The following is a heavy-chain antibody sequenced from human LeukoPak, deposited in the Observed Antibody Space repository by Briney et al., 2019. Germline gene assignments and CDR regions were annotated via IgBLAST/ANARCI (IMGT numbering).Heavy chain of an antibody. D-gene: IGHD6-6*01. CDR1: GGSISSSSYY. CDR3: ARQSIAARYYYYYYYMDV. CDR2: IYYSGST. J-gene: IGHJ6*03. V-gene: IGHV4-39*01. Sequence: SETLSLTCTVSGGSISSSSYYWGWIRQPPGKGLEWIGSIYYSGSTYYNPSLKSRVTISVDTSKNQFSLKLSSVTAADTAVYYCARQSIAARYYYYYYYMDVWGKGTTVTVSS.